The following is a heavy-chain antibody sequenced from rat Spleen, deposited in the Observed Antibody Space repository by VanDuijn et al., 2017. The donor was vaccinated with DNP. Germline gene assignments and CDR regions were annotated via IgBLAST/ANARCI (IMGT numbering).Heavy chain of an antibody. Sequence: EVQLQESGPGLVKPSQSLSLTCSVTGYSITSNYWGWIRKFPGNKMEWIGHISYSGSTSYNPSLKSRISITRDTSKNQFFLKLNSVTSEDTATYYWARYYYSGDWYFDFWGPGTMVTVSS. J-gene: IGHJ1*01. V-gene: IGHV3-1*01. CDR2: ISYSGST. CDR3: ARYYYSGDWYFDF. D-gene: IGHD1-1*01. CDR1: GYSITSNY.